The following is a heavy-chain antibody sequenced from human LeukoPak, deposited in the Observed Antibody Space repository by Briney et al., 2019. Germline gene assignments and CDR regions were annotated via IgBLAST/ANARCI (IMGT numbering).Heavy chain of an antibody. CDR1: GYTFTNYA. CDR3: ATDWAAAGTRDFDY. CDR2: INAGNGNT. D-gene: IGHD6-13*01. J-gene: IGHJ4*02. V-gene: IGHV1-3*01. Sequence: ASVKVSCKASGYTFTNYAMHWVRQAPGQGLEWMGWINAGNGNTKYSQKFQGRVTITRDTSASTAYMELSSLRSEDTAVYYCATDWAAAGTRDFDYWGQGTLVTVSS.